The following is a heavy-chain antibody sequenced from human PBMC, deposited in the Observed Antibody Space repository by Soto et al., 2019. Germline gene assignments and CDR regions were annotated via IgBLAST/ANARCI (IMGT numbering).Heavy chain of an antibody. CDR3: ARGLGGRMDD. V-gene: IGHV1-69*08. CDR2: IIPILGET. CDR1: GTIFSSYT. J-gene: IGHJ6*02. D-gene: IGHD3-16*01. Sequence: QVQLVQSGAEVKKPGSSVRVSCKASGTIFSSYTISWVRQAPGQGLEWMGRIIPILGETNSAQKFQGRVTLTADKSTNTAYMQLNSLRLEDPAVYYCARGLGGRMDDWGQGTTVTVSS.